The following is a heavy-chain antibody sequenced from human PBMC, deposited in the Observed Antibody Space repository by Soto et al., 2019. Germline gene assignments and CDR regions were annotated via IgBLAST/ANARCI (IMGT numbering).Heavy chain of an antibody. CDR3: AREYCTSESCYGSDY. CDR2: ISADSVNT. J-gene: IGHJ4*02. D-gene: IGHD2-8*01. CDR1: GYSFTTYG. Sequence: ASVKVSCKAGGYSFTTYGISRVRQAPGEGLEWMGWISADSVNTKSAQKFQDRLTMTTDTSTSTAYMELGSLRSDDTAIYYCAREYCTSESCYGSDYWGQGTLVTVSS. V-gene: IGHV1-18*01.